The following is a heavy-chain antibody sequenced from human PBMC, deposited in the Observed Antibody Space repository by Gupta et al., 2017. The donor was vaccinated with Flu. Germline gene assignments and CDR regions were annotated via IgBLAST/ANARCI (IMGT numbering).Heavy chain of an antibody. CDR3: AKAPGGDFWSGYWGY. CDR1: GFTFDDYA. V-gene: IGHV3-9*01. D-gene: IGHD3-3*01. CDR2: ISWNSGSI. J-gene: IGHJ4*02. Sequence: EVQLVESGGGLVQPGRSLRLSCAASGFTFDDYAMHWVRQAPGKGLEWVSGISWNSGSIGYADSVKGRFTISRDNAKNSLYLQMNSLRAEDTALYYCAKAPGGDFWSGYWGYWGQGTLVTVSS.